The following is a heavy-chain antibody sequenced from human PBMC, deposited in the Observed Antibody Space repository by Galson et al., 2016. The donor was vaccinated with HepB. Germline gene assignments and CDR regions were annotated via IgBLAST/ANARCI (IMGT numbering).Heavy chain of an antibody. Sequence: SVKVSCKASGYTFTRHWIHWVRQAPGQGLEWMGIVNPSDGSTDYAQEFQGRVALTRDTSASTVYLELTSLRSDDTAVYYCARDHSSAAITAWWFDPWGQGTLVIVSS. D-gene: IGHD3-10*01. CDR1: GYTFTRHW. J-gene: IGHJ5*02. V-gene: IGHV1-46*01. CDR2: VNPSDGST. CDR3: ARDHSSAAITAWWFDP.